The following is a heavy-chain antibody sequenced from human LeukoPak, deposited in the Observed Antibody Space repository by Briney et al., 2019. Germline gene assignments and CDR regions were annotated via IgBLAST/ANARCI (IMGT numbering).Heavy chain of an antibody. CDR1: GGSISSYY. D-gene: IGHD2-2*01. J-gene: IGHJ3*02. CDR2: IYYSGST. CDR3: ARLGSTIRAFDI. Sequence: SETLSLTCTVSGGSISSYYWSWIRRPPGKGLEWIGYIYYSGSTNYNPSLKSQVTISVDTSKNQFSLKLSSVTAADTAVYYCARLGSTIRAFDIWGQGTMVTVSS. V-gene: IGHV4-59*08.